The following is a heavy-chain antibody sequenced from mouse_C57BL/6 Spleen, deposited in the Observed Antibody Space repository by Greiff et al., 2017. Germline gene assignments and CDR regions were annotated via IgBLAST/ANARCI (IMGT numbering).Heavy chain of an antibody. CDR3: ATIYYDYDEGFAY. V-gene: IGHV3-6*01. Sequence: VQLKESGPGLVKPSQSLSLTCSVTGYSITSGYYWNWIRQFPGNKLEWMGYISYDGSNNYNPSLKNRISITRDTSKNQFFLKLNSVTTEDTATYYCATIYYDYDEGFAYWGQGTLVTVSA. CDR1: GYSITSGYY. CDR2: ISYDGSN. D-gene: IGHD2-4*01. J-gene: IGHJ3*01.